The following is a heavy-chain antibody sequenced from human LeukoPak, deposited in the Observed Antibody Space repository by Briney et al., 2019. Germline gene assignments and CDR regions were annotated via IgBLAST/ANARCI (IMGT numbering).Heavy chain of an antibody. CDR1: GGSISSYF. V-gene: IGHV4-59*08. CDR3: ARIDRAVAGTIDY. J-gene: IGHJ4*02. CDR2: IYYSGST. Sequence: SETLSLTCTVSGGSISSYFWSWLRQPPGKGLQWIGCIYYSGSTNYNPSLNSRVTMSVDTSKNQFSLKLSSVTAADTAVYYCARIDRAVAGTIDYWGQGTLVTVSS. D-gene: IGHD6-19*01.